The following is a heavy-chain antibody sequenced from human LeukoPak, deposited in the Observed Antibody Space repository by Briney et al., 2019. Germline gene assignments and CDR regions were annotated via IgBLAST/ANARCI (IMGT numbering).Heavy chain of an antibody. CDR2: INHSGST. CDR3: ARVSRLRFFNY. V-gene: IGHV4-34*01. CDR1: GGSFSGYY. J-gene: IGHJ4*02. D-gene: IGHD3-3*01. Sequence: SETLSLTCAVYGGSFSGYYWSWIRQPPGKGLEWMGEINHSGSTNYNPSLKSRVTISVDTSKNQFSLKLSSVTAADTAVYYCARVSRLRFFNYWGQGTQVTVSS.